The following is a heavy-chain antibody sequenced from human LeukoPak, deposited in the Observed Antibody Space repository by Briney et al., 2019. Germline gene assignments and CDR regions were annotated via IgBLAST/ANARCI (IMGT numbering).Heavy chain of an antibody. CDR2: ISAYNGNT. Sequence: ASVKVSCKASGYTFTGYYMHWVRQAPGQGLEWMGWISAYNGNTNYAQKLQGRVTMTTDTSTSTAYMELRSLRSDDTAVYYCARDTDTAMVLNGAALDYWGQGTLVTVSS. D-gene: IGHD5-18*01. V-gene: IGHV1-18*04. J-gene: IGHJ4*02. CDR3: ARDTDTAMVLNGAALDY. CDR1: GYTFTGYY.